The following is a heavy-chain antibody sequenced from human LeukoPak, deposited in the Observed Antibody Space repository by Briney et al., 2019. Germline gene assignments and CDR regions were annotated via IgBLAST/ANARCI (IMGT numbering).Heavy chain of an antibody. J-gene: IGHJ4*02. CDR2: IWYDGSNK. V-gene: IGHV3-30*02. CDR3: AKDRFHYDGSGHPGDY. CDR1: GFTFSSYG. D-gene: IGHD3-22*01. Sequence: GGSLRLSCAASGFTFSSYGMHWVRQAPGKGLEWVSVIWYDGSNKYYADSVKGRFTISRDNSKNTLYLQMNRLRAEDTAVYYCAKDRFHYDGSGHPGDYWGQGTLVTVSS.